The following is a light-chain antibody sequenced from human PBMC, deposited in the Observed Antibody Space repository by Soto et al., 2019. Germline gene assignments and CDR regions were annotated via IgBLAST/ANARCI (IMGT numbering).Light chain of an antibody. Sequence: DLQLTQSPSFLSASVGDRVTITCRASQGISSYLAWYQQKPGKAPKLLIYLASTVQSGVPLRFGGSGSGTEFTLTISSLQPEDFATYYCQYLNSYPLTFGGGTKVESK. V-gene: IGKV1-9*01. CDR3: QYLNSYPLT. CDR1: QGISSY. CDR2: LAS. J-gene: IGKJ4*01.